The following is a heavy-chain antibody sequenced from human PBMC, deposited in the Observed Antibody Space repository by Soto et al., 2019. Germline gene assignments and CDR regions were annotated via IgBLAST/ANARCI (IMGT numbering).Heavy chain of an antibody. CDR1: GGSISSYF. D-gene: IGHD6-19*01. CDR3: AREYSSGWYSVFDY. CDR2: IYYSGST. Sequence: PSETLSLTCTASGGSISSYFWSWIRQPPGKGLEWIGYIYYSGSTNYNPSLKSRVTISVDTSKNQFSLKLSSVTAADTAVYYCAREYSSGWYSVFDYWGQGTLVTVSS. J-gene: IGHJ4*02. V-gene: IGHV4-59*01.